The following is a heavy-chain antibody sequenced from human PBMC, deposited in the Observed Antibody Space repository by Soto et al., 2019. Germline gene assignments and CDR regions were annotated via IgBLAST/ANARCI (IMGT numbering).Heavy chain of an antibody. D-gene: IGHD3-22*01. CDR3: ARRMDYDSSGYPDY. CDR1: GYSFTNYW. V-gene: IGHV5-51*01. CDR2: IFPGDSDT. J-gene: IGHJ4*02. Sequence: PGESLKISCKGSGYSFTNYWIGWVRQKPGKGLEWMGTIFPGDSDTRYSPSFQGQVTISADKSISTAYLQWSSLKASDTAMYYCARRMDYDSSGYPDYWGQGTLVTVSS.